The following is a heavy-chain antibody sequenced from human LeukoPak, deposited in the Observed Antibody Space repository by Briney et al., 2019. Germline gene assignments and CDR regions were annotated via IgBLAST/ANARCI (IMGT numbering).Heavy chain of an antibody. D-gene: IGHD6-13*01. J-gene: IGHJ5*02. CDR1: GFTLRNHW. CDR2: IKQDGSEK. V-gene: IGHV3-7*01. CDR3: ARLEYSSSWYP. Sequence: GGSLRLSCAASGFTLRNHWMSWVRQAPGKGLEWVANIKQDGSEKSYVDSVKGRFTISRDNAKNSLYLQMNSLRAEDTAVYYCARLEYSSSWYPWGQGTLVTVSS.